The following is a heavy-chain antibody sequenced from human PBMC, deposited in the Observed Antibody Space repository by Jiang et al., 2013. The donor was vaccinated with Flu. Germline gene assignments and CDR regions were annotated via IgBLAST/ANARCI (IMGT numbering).Heavy chain of an antibody. CDR2: INTNTGDP. D-gene: IGHD6-6*01. J-gene: IGHJ5*02. Sequence: VQSGSELKKPGASVKVSCKASGYTFSTYAINWVRQAPGQGLEWMGWINTNTGDPTYAQGFTGRFVFSLDTSVSTAYLQISSLKAEDTAVYYCARDASIAVRTYWFDPWGQGTLVTVSS. CDR1: GYTFSTYA. V-gene: IGHV7-4-1*02. CDR3: ARDASIAVRTYWFDP.